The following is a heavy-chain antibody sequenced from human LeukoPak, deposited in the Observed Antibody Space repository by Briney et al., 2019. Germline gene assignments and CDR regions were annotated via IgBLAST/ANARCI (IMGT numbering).Heavy chain of an antibody. V-gene: IGHV1-18*01. CDR3: ARVGVVVQKGDY. Sequence: ASVKVSFKASAYTFTIYGIIWVRQAPGQGLGRVGWISAYNGNTNHAQKLQGRVTMTTDTSTSTAYMELRSLRSDDTAVYYCARVGVVVQKGDYWAQGTLVPVSS. J-gene: IGHJ4*02. D-gene: IGHD3-22*01. CDR1: AYTFTIYG. CDR2: ISAYNGNT.